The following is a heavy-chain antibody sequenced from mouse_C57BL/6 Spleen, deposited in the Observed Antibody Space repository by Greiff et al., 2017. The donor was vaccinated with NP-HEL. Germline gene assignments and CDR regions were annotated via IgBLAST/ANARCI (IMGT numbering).Heavy chain of an antibody. V-gene: IGHV1-64*01. D-gene: IGHD1-1*01. CDR3: ARYPSYYGSSLWFAY. CDR2: IHPNSGST. CDR1: GYTFTSYW. Sequence: QVQLQQPGAELVKPGASVKLSCKASGYTFTSYWMHWVKQRPGQGLEWIGMIHPNSGSTNYNEKFKSKATLTVDKSSSTAYMQLSSLTSEDSAVYYCARYPSYYGSSLWFAYWGQGTLVTVSA. J-gene: IGHJ3*01.